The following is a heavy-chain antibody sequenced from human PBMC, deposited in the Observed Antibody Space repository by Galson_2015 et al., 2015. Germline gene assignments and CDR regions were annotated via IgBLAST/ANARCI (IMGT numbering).Heavy chain of an antibody. V-gene: IGHV3-23*01. D-gene: IGHD3-22*01. CDR2: ITASGGSP. CDR3: AKGVGIDFYYPNDY. CDR1: GFTFSSYA. Sequence: SLRLSCAASGFTFSSYAMSWVRQAPGKGLEWVSLITASGGSPYYADSVKRRFTISRDNSKNTLYLQMNSRRAEDTAMYYCAKGVGIDFYYPNDYGGQ. J-gene: IGHJ4*02.